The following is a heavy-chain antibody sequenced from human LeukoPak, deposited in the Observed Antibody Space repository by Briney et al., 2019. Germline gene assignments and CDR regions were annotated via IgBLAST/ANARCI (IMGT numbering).Heavy chain of an antibody. D-gene: IGHD6-19*01. Sequence: GASVKVSCKASGYIFTSCLMHWVRQAPGQGFKWMGKIHPSDGDTDYAQRFQGRLTLTRDSSTTTVYMEVSSLRSEDTAVYYCARDLHGGWTWDYWGQGTLVTVSS. V-gene: IGHV1-46*01. CDR1: GYIFTSCL. CDR3: ARDLHGGWTWDY. J-gene: IGHJ4*02. CDR2: IHPSDGDT.